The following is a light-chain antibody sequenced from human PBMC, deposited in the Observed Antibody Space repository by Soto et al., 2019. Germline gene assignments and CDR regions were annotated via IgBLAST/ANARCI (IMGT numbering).Light chain of an antibody. J-gene: IGKJ1*01. CDR3: QQYGSSLRT. CDR2: AAS. V-gene: IGKV3-20*01. Sequence: EIVMTQSPATLSVSPGERVTLSCRASQSINNKVAWYQQKPGQAPRLLIYAASSRATGIPDRFSGSGSGTDFTLTISRLEPEDFAVYYCQQYGSSLRTFGQGTKVDIK. CDR1: QSINNK.